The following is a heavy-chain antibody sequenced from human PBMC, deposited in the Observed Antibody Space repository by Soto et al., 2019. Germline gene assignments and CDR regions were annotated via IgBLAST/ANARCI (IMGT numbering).Heavy chain of an antibody. CDR1: GGSISSYY. D-gene: IGHD1-26*01. CDR3: ARGYSRNYGRLDP. V-gene: IGHV4-59*01. Sequence: QVQLQESGPGLVKPSETLSLTCTVSGGSISSYYWSWIRQPPGKGLEWIGHINDSGSTNYNPSLKSRVTISVDTSMNQFSLKMSSVTAADTAVYYCARGYSRNYGRLDPWGQGTLVTVSS. J-gene: IGHJ5*02. CDR2: INDSGST.